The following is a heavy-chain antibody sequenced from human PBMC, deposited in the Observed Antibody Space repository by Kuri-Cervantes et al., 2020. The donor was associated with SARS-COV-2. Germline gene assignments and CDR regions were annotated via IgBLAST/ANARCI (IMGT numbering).Heavy chain of an antibody. V-gene: IGHV3-23*01. CDR2: ITGSGNKT. CDR1: GFIFSKYA. D-gene: IGHD3-10*01. CDR3: SWHRMSYSRDYFDY. Sequence: GESLKISCGGSGFIFSKYAMHWVRQAPGKGLEWVSSITGSGNKTYYADSVRGRFSISRDNSKDTLYLQMNSLTAEDAGMYYCSWHRMSYSRDYFDYWGPGTLVTVSS. J-gene: IGHJ4*02.